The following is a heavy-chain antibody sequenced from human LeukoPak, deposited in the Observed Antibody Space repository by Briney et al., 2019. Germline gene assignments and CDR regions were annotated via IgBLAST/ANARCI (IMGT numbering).Heavy chain of an antibody. J-gene: IGHJ6*03. CDR1: GGSFSSTTYY. D-gene: IGHD3-10*01. CDR2: IYYSGTT. Sequence: SETLSLTCTVSGGSFSSTTYYWGWIRQPPGKGLEWIGTIYYSGTTYYNPSLESRVTISEDTSKNQFSLTLRSVTAADTAVYYCARQISDYYYYYMDVWGKGTTVTVSS. V-gene: IGHV4-39*01. CDR3: ARQISDYYYYYMDV.